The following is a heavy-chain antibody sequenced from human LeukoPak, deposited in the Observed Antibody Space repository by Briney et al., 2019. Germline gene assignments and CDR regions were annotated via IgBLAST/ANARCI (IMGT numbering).Heavy chain of an antibody. J-gene: IGHJ4*02. CDR2: IWSDGRDK. Sequence: GGSLRLSCAASGFTFSSYGMHWVRQAPGKGLEWVAVIWSDGRDKHYADSVKGRFTISRDNSKNTLYLQMNSLRAEDTAVYYCARDHRTTVTVYYFDYWGQGTLVTVSS. D-gene: IGHD4-17*01. CDR3: ARDHRTTVTVYYFDY. CDR1: GFTFSSYG. V-gene: IGHV3-33*01.